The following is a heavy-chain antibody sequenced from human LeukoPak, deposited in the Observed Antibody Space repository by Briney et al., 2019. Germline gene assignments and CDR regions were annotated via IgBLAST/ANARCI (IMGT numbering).Heavy chain of an antibody. J-gene: IGHJ6*02. CDR2: ISGSGGST. Sequence: PGGSLRLSCAASGFTFSSYAMSWVRQAPGKGLEWVSAISGSGGSTYYADSVKGRFTISRDNSKNTLYLQMNSLRAEDTAVYYCAKKGTEHYYYYYGMDVWGQGTTVTVSS. CDR1: GFTFSSYA. CDR3: AKKGTEHYYYYYGMDV. D-gene: IGHD1-1*01. V-gene: IGHV3-23*01.